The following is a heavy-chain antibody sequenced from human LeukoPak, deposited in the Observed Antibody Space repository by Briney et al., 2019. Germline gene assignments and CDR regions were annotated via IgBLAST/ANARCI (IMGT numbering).Heavy chain of an antibody. CDR2: ISSSSSYI. Sequence: GGSLRLSCAASGFTFSSYSMNWVRQAPGKGLEWVSSISSSSSYIYYADSVKGRFTISRDNAKNSLCLQMNSLRAEDTAVYYCARSLYSSSWYDYYYYGMDVWGQGTTVTVSS. D-gene: IGHD6-13*01. J-gene: IGHJ6*02. CDR1: GFTFSSYS. CDR3: ARSLYSSSWYDYYYYGMDV. V-gene: IGHV3-21*01.